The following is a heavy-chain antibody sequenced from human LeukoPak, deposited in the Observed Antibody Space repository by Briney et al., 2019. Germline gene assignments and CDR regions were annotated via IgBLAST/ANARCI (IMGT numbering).Heavy chain of an antibody. CDR2: IYPGDSDT. Sequence: GESLKTSSKCSGYSFTSYWIGWVRQMPGKGVEWMGIIYPGDSDTRYSPSFQGQVTISADKSISTAYLQWSSLKASDTAMYYCARQGYSSGWYYFDYWGQGTLVTVSS. V-gene: IGHV5-51*01. J-gene: IGHJ4*02. CDR3: ARQGYSSGWYYFDY. D-gene: IGHD6-19*01. CDR1: GYSFTSYW.